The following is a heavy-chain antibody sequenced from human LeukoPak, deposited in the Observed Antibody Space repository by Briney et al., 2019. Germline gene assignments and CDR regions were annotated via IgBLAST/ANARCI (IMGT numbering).Heavy chain of an antibody. V-gene: IGHV4-39*07. D-gene: IGHD3-10*01. CDR1: GGSISSSSYY. CDR2: IYYSGST. CDR3: ARLEPSGITAAGTLYYFDY. J-gene: IGHJ4*02. Sequence: SETLSLTCTVSGGSISSSSYYWGWIRQPPGKGLEWIGSIYYSGSTYYNPSLKSRVTISVDTSKNQFSLKLSSVTAADTAVYYCARLEPSGITAAGTLYYFDYWGQGTLVTVSS.